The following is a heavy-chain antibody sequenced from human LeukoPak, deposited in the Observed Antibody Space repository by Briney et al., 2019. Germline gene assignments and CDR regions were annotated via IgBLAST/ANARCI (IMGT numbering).Heavy chain of an antibody. Sequence: PSETLSLTCTVSGGSISSSSYYWGWIRQPPGKGLEWNGSIYYSGSTYYNPSLKSRVTISVDTSKNQFSLKLSSVTAADTAVYYCARQGALRYFQHWGQGTLVTVSS. CDR2: IYYSGST. D-gene: IGHD3-16*01. CDR1: GGSISSSSYY. V-gene: IGHV4-39*01. J-gene: IGHJ1*01. CDR3: ARQGALRYFQH.